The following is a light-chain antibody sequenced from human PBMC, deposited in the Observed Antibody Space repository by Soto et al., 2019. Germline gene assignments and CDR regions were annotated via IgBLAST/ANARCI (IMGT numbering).Light chain of an antibody. CDR1: QNVRSY. CDR2: YSS. J-gene: IGKJ3*01. CDR3: KRRSSWRT. V-gene: IGKV3-11*01. Sequence: IVVSRSLATVSLSTGERAAXSCRASQNVRSYLAGYQHKPCHSPIILIYYSSNIAPVIPARFDGSGYGTDFTLTISGLETEDFAFDYYKRRSSWRTFG.